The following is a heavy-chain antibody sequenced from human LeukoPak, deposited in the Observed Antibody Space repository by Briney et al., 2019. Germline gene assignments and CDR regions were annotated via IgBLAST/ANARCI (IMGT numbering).Heavy chain of an antibody. Sequence: GGSLRLSCAASRFTFSSYSMNWVRQAPGKGLEWVSSISSSGSYIYHADSVKGRFSISRDSSKNILYLQMNSLRAEDTAVYYCAKDRCSNGIGCYYYYMDVWGKGTTVTISS. D-gene: IGHD2-8*01. V-gene: IGHV3-21*01. CDR1: RFTFSSYS. CDR3: AKDRCSNGIGCYYYYMDV. J-gene: IGHJ6*03. CDR2: ISSSGSYI.